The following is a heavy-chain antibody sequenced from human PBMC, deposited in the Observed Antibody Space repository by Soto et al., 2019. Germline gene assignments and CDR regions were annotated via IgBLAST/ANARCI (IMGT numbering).Heavy chain of an antibody. J-gene: IGHJ4*02. CDR2: INAGNGNT. CDR1: GYTFTSYA. D-gene: IGHD6-19*01. Sequence: QVQLVQSGAEVKKPGASVKVSCKASGYTFTSYAMQWVRQAPGQRLEWMGWINAGNGNTKYSQKFQGRVTITSDTSASTDYMELSSLRSEDTAVYYCARDLGGWTDYWGQGTLVPVSS. V-gene: IGHV1-3*01. CDR3: ARDLGGWTDY.